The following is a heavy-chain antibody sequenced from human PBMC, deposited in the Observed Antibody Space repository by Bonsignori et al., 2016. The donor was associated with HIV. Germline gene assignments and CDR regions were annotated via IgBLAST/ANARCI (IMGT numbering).Heavy chain of an antibody. Sequence: VRQMPGKGLEWMGIIYPGDSDTRYSPSFQGQVTISADKSISTAYLQWSSLKASDTAMYYCARHTLSYYYYYMDVWGKGTTVTVSS. V-gene: IGHV5-51*01. J-gene: IGHJ6*03. CDR3: ARHTLSYYYYYMDV. CDR2: IYPGDSDT.